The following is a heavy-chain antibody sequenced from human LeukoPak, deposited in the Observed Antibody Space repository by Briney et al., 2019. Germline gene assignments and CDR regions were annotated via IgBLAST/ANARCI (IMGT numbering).Heavy chain of an antibody. CDR1: GFTFIGYY. J-gene: IGHJ4*02. V-gene: IGHV1-2*02. D-gene: IGHD3-10*01. CDR3: AVFLWFGELL. Sequence: ASVKVSCKTYGFTFIGYYMHWVRQAPGQGLEWMGWINPKTGDTKYTQKFQGRVTMTRDTSINTAYMELSRVTSDDTAVSYCAVFLWFGELLWGQGTLVTVSS. CDR2: INPKTGDT.